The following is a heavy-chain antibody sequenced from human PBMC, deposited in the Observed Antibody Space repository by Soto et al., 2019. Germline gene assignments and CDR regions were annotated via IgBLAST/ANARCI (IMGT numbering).Heavy chain of an antibody. Sequence: SETLSLTCTVSGGSISNGDYYWSWIRQSPGRGLEWIGYIYYSGSTYYNPSLKSRVTISVDTSKNQFSLKLSSVTAADTAVYYCARHIVVVTAFDYWGQGTLVTVSS. J-gene: IGHJ4*02. D-gene: IGHD2-21*02. V-gene: IGHV4-30-4*01. CDR1: GGSISNGDYY. CDR2: IYYSGST. CDR3: ARHIVVVTAFDY.